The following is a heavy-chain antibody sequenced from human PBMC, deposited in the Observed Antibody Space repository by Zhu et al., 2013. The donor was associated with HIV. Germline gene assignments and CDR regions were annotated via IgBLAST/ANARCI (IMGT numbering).Heavy chain of an antibody. CDR3: ARDHSYDFWSGYYTGIAYAGYYGMDV. CDR1: GYTFTSYG. J-gene: IGHJ6*02. Sequence: QVQLVQSGAEVKKPGASVKVSCKASGYTFTSYGISWVRQAPGQGLEWMGWISAYNGNTNYAQKLQGRVTMTTDTSTSTAYMELRSLRSDDTAVYYCARDHSYDFWSGYYTGIAYAGYYGMDVWGQGTTVTVSS. CDR2: ISAYNGNT. V-gene: IGHV1-18*01. D-gene: IGHD3-3*01.